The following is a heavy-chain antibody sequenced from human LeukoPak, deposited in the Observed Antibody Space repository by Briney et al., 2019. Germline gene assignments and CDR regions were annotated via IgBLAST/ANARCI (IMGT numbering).Heavy chain of an antibody. CDR3: AADPYYYYGTDV. CDR1: GFTFTSSA. Sequence: PVKVSCKASGFTFTSSAVQWVRQARGQRLEWIGWIVVGSGNTNYAQKFQERVTITRDMSTSTAYMELSSLRSEDTAVYYCAADPYYYYGTDVWGKGTTVTVSS. CDR2: IVVGSGNT. V-gene: IGHV1-58*01. J-gene: IGHJ6*04.